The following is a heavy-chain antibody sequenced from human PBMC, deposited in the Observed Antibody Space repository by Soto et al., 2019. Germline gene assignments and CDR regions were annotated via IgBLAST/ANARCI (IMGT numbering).Heavy chain of an antibody. V-gene: IGHV3-30-3*01. CDR3: GAYGSGSYYNGPYYLDY. CDR2: ISYDGSNK. J-gene: IGHJ4*02. D-gene: IGHD3-10*01. CDR1: GFTFSSYA. Sequence: LSCAASGFTFSSYAMHWVRQAPGKGLEWVAVISYDGSNKYYADSVKGRFTISRDNSKNTLYLQMNSLRAEDTAVYYCGAYGSGSYYNGPYYLDYWGQGTLVTVSS.